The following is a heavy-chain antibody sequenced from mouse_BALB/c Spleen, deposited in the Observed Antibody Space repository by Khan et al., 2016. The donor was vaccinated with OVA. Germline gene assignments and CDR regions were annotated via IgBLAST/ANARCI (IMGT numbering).Heavy chain of an antibody. J-gene: IGHJ4*01. V-gene: IGHV2-6-5*01. Sequence: VELVESGPGLVAPSQNLSITCTVSGFSLSDYGVSWIRQPPGKALEWLGDLWGGGSTYNYSDLKSRMSLSKDNSKSQVFLKMSSLQSDDTAMYYWAKGCWAYYDTLDYWGQGTSVTVSS. CDR1: GFSLSDYG. CDR3: AKGCWAYYDTLDY. CDR2: LWGGGST. D-gene: IGHD2-4*01.